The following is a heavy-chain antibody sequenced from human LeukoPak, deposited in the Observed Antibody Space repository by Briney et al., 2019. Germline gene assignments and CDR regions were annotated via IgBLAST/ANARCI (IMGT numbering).Heavy chain of an antibody. D-gene: IGHD2-15*01. V-gene: IGHV3-64*01. CDR3: ARGWSHAFDI. CDR2: ISSNGGST. Sequence: GGSLRLSCAASGFTFSSYSMNWVRQAPGKGLEYVSAISSNGGSTYYANSVKGRFTISRDNSKSTLYLQMGSLRAEDMAVYYCARGWSHAFDIWGQGTMVTVSS. J-gene: IGHJ3*02. CDR1: GFTFSSYS.